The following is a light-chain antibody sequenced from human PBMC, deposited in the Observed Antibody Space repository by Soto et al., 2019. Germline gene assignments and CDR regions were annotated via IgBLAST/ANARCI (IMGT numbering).Light chain of an antibody. Sequence: DIQLTQSPSFLSASVGDRVTITCRASQGISSYLAWYQQTPGKAPKLLIYASSTLQSGVPSRFSGSGSGTEFTLTISSLQTEDFATYYCQQLNTFPVTCGQGTRLDI. CDR2: ASS. J-gene: IGKJ5*01. CDR1: QGISSY. V-gene: IGKV1-9*01. CDR3: QQLNTFPVT.